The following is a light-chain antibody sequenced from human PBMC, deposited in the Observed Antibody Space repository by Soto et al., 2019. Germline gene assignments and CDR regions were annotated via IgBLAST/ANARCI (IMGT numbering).Light chain of an antibody. CDR2: ATS. Sequence: EIVMTQSPATLSVSPGERATLSCRASQSLYSNLAWYQQKPGQSPRLLIYATSTRATGIPARFSGSGSGTDFTLTISSLQSEDFAVYYCQQYSKWPRTFGGGTKVEIK. V-gene: IGKV3-15*01. CDR1: QSLYSN. J-gene: IGKJ4*01. CDR3: QQYSKWPRT.